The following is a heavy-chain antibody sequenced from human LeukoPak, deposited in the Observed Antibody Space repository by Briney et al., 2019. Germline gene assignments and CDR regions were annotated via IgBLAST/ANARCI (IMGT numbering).Heavy chain of an antibody. CDR2: IYYSGST. J-gene: IGHJ5*02. Sequence: PSETLSLTCTVSGGSISSYYWSWIRQSPGKGLESIGYIYYSGSTNYNPSLKSRVTISVDTSKNQVSLKLSSVTAADTAVYYCASLGVTIVNWFDPWGQGTLVTVSS. D-gene: IGHD3-3*01. CDR1: GGSISSYY. V-gene: IGHV4-59*08. CDR3: ASLGVTIVNWFDP.